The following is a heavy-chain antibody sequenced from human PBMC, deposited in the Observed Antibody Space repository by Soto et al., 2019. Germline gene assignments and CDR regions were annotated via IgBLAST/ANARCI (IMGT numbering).Heavy chain of an antibody. CDR1: GFTFSSYA. D-gene: IGHD6-6*01. V-gene: IGHV3-23*01. CDR3: AKEWGFEYSRSAFWVY. Sequence: EVQLLESGGGLVQPGGSLRLSCAASGFTFSSYAMSWVRQAPGKGLEWVSAISGSGGSTYYADSVKGRFTISRDNSKNTLYLQMNSLRAEDTAVYYCAKEWGFEYSRSAFWVYWGQGTLVTVSS. CDR2: ISGSGGST. J-gene: IGHJ4*02.